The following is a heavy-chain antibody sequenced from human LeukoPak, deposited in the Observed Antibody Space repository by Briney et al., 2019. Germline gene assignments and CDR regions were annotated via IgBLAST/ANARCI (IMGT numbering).Heavy chain of an antibody. CDR1: EFTFSSYS. D-gene: IGHD3-9*01. Sequence: GGSLRLSCAASEFTFSSYSMNWVRPAPGKGLEWVSYITNSGNSKSYADSVKGRFTISRDNTKNSLYLQMNGLRAEDTAVYYCARATDILTGYYMDYYYYGMDVWGQGTTVTVSS. J-gene: IGHJ6*02. V-gene: IGHV3-48*01. CDR2: ITNSGNSK. CDR3: ARATDILTGYYMDYYYYGMDV.